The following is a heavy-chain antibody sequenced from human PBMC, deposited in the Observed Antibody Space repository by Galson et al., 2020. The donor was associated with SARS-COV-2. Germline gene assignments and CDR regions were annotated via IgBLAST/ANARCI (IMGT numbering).Heavy chain of an antibody. V-gene: IGHV1-2*02. CDR3: ARVGQQLGMYYFYGMDV. CDR1: GYTFTGYY. CDR2: INPNSGGT. Sequence: ASVKVSCTASGYTFTGYYMHWVRQAPGQGLEWMGWINPNSGGTNYAQKFQGRITMTRDTSFNTAYMELSRLSSDDTAVYYCARVGQQLGMYYFYGMDVWGQGTAGTVSS. D-gene: IGHD6-13*01. J-gene: IGHJ6*02.